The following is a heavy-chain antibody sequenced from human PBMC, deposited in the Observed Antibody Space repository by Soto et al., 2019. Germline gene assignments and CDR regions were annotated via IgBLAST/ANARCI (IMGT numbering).Heavy chain of an antibody. J-gene: IGHJ3*02. D-gene: IGHD5-12*01. CDR3: ARARLRAVYAFDI. V-gene: IGHV4-31*03. Sequence: QVQLQESDAGLVKASQTLSLTCTVSGGSVSSGAYYWTWIRQRPGKGLEWIGYSYYSGSTYYSSSLKSRLSISLDTSKNQFSLRLSSVTAADTAMYYCARARLRAVYAFDIWGEGTMVTVSS. CDR1: GGSVSSGAYY. CDR2: SYYSGST.